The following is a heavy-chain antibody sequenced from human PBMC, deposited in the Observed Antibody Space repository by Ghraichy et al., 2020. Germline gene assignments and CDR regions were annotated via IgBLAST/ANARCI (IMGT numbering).Heavy chain of an antibody. J-gene: IGHJ4*02. D-gene: IGHD6-19*01. V-gene: IGHV1-69*13. CDR2: IIPIFGTA. Sequence: SVKVSCKASGGTFSSYAISWVRQAPGQGLEWMGGIIPIFGTANYAQKFQGRVTITADESTSTAYMELSSLRSEDTAVYYCARVEQWLVEGGGYYFDYWGQGTLVTVSS. CDR3: ARVEQWLVEGGGYYFDY. CDR1: GGTFSSYA.